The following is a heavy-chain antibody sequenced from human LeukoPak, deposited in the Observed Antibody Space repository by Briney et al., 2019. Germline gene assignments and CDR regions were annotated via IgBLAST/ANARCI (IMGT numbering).Heavy chain of an antibody. D-gene: IGHD6-25*01. CDR1: GFTLNSYS. V-gene: IGHV3-21*04. Sequence: GGALRLSCVASGFTLNSYSMHWVRPAPGRGLAWVSSISSSRRYIYHAHSLQGRFTISRDNAKNPLYLQMNSFRAEGTAVVFCARGHPEVSMYSSAATPFDSWGQGNLVTASS. CDR2: ISSSRRYI. J-gene: IGHJ4*02. CDR3: ARGHPEVSMYSSAATPFDS.